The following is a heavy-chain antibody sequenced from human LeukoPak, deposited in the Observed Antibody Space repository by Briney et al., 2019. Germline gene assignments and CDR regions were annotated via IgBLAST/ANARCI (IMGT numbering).Heavy chain of an antibody. D-gene: IGHD2-2*02. J-gene: IGHJ4*02. V-gene: IGHV3-23*01. CDR3: ARLPGYCSSNSCYKMTIPFDY. CDR2: LSGSGSST. Sequence: GGSLRLSCVASGFIFNKHAMSWVRQAPGKGLEWVSGLSGSGSSTDYADSVKGRFTISRDNSKNTLYLQMNSLRAEDTAVYYCARLPGYCSSNSCYKMTIPFDYWGQGTLVTVSS. CDR1: GFIFNKHA.